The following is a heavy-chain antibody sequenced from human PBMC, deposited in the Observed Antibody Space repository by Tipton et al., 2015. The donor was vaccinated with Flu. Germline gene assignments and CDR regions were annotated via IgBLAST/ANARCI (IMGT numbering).Heavy chain of an antibody. CDR3: ARAGDYYGSGSYDY. Sequence: TLSLTCSVSGYSIRSAYYWGWIRQPPGKGLEWIGSIYHSGSTYYNPSLKSRVTISVDTSKNQFSLKLSSVTAADTAVYYCARAGDYYGSGSYDYWGQGTLVTVSS. J-gene: IGHJ4*02. CDR2: IYHSGST. CDR1: GYSIRSAYY. D-gene: IGHD3-10*01. V-gene: IGHV4-38-2*02.